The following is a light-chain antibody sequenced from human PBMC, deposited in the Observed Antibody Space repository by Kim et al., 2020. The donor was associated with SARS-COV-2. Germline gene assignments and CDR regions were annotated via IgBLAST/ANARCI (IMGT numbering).Light chain of an antibody. CDR3: QEYDISPYT. CDR2: GTS. Sequence: EIELTQSPCTLSLSPGERATLSCRASQSVNSRYLAWYQVKPGEPPRLLIFGTSSWTTGVPDRFRGSGSGTDFTLTISSLAPEVFAVYYCQEYDISPYTLGQGPKLEI. CDR1: QSVNSRY. J-gene: IGKJ2*01. V-gene: IGKV3-20*01.